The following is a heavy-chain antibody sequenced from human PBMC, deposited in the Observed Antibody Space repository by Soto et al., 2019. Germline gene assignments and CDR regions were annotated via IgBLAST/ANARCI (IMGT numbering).Heavy chain of an antibody. Sequence: QVQLVQSGAEVKKPGSSVKVSCKASGGTFSSYTISWVRQAPGQGLEWMGRIIPILGIANYAQKFQGRVMITADKSTSTAYMELSSLRSEDTAVYYCARDRRGIAAAGTYYYYYGMDVWGQGTTVTVSS. V-gene: IGHV1-69*08. CDR2: IIPILGIA. CDR1: GGTFSSYT. CDR3: ARDRRGIAAAGTYYYYYGMDV. J-gene: IGHJ6*02. D-gene: IGHD6-13*01.